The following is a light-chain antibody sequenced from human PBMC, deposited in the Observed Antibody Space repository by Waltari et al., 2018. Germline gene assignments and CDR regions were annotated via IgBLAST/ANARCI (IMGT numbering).Light chain of an antibody. CDR1: QSISTW. Sequence: DIQMTQSPSTLSASVVDRVTIICRASQSISTWLAWYQQKPGKAPTLLIYKASNLQSGVPSRFSGSGSGTEFTLTISSLQPDDFATYYCQQYNTYSTFGQGTKVEIK. V-gene: IGKV1-5*03. CDR3: QQYNTYST. J-gene: IGKJ1*01. CDR2: KAS.